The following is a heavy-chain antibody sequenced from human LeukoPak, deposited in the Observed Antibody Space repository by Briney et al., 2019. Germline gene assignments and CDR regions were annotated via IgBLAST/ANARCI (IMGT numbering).Heavy chain of an antibody. CDR1: GFIFSDYY. J-gene: IGHJ4*02. V-gene: IGHV3-11*01. CDR3: ARATRGGVGASSY. CDR2: INSSGSIT. D-gene: IGHD1-26*01. Sequence: GGSLRLSCRASGFIFSDYYLSWIRQTPGKGLEWLSYINSSGSITDYADSVKGRFTISRGNAKNSVYLQMTSLRTEDTAVYYCARATRGGVGASSYWGQGTLVTVST.